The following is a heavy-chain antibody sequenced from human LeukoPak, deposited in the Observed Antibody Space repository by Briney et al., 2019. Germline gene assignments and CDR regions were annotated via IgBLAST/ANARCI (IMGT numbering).Heavy chain of an antibody. CDR3: ATGPDYYNSSSYYPYY. Sequence: SGTLSLTCAVSGGSISSSNWWSWVRQPPGKGLEWIGEIYHSGSTNYNPSLKSRVTISVDTSKNQFSLKVNSVTAADTAVYYCATGPDYYNSSSYYPYYWGQGTLVTVSS. CDR2: IYHSGST. CDR1: GGSISSSNW. J-gene: IGHJ4*02. V-gene: IGHV4-4*02. D-gene: IGHD3-22*01.